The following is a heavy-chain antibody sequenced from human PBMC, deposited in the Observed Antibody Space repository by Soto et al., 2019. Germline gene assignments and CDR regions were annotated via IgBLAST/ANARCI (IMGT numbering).Heavy chain of an antibody. CDR1: GFSFRNFG. CDR2: IWFDGSNK. D-gene: IGHD3-10*01. V-gene: IGHV3-33*08. J-gene: IGHJ6*02. CDR3: ARGLYYNESGHLYGMDV. Sequence: QVQVVESGGGVVQSGRSLRLSCAASGFSFRNFGMNWVRQAPGKGLEWVAIIWFDGSNKYYTDSVKGRFTISRDNSKNTLYLQMNSLRAEDTAVYYCARGLYYNESGHLYGMDVWGQGTTVTVSS.